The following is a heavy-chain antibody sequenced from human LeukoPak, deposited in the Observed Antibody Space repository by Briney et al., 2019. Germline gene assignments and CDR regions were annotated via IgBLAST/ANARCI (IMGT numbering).Heavy chain of an antibody. J-gene: IGHJ4*02. D-gene: IGHD3-10*01. CDR1: GLTFSSYS. Sequence: GGSLSPSFAASGLTFSSYSMNWVRQAPGKGLEWVSSISSSSNYIYYADSVKGRFTISRDNAKNSLYLQMNSLRAEDTAVYYCARVPHAMVRGVIITEFHFDYWGQGTLVTVSS. V-gene: IGHV3-21*01. CDR2: ISSSSNYI. CDR3: ARVPHAMVRGVIITEFHFDY.